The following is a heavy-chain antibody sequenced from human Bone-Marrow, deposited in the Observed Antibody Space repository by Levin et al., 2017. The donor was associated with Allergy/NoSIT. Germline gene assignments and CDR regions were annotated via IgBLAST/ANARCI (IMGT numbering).Heavy chain of an antibody. J-gene: IGHJ4*02. Sequence: GGSLRLSCAASGFTVRNYMRWFRQAPGKGLEWASLIYVGGAPRYADSVKCRFTISRDTSKNTLSLQMNSLRPDDTDVYYCARDGGVTVGGDYWGQGTLVTVSS. CDR1: GFTVRNY. D-gene: IGHD1-26*01. CDR2: IYVGGAP. V-gene: IGHV3-53*01. CDR3: ARDGGVTVGGDY.